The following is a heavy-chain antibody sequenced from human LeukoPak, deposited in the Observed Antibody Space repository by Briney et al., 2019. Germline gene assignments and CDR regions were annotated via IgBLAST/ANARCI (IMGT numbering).Heavy chain of an antibody. J-gene: IGHJ5*02. CDR2: RSYDGSNK. CDR3: AKVARRTCSGGSCYSGNWFDP. Sequence: GGALRLACAASGFTFSSYGMHWVRQAPGKGLELVAVRSYDGSNKYYADAVKGRFTISRDNSKNTLYLQMNSLRAEDTAVYYCAKVARRTCSGGSCYSGNWFDPWGQGTLVTVSS. CDR1: GFTFSSYG. D-gene: IGHD2-15*01. V-gene: IGHV3-30*18.